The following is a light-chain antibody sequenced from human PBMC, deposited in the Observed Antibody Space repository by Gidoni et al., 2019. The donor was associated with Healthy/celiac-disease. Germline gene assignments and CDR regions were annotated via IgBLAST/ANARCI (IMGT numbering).Light chain of an antibody. CDR3: QQYNSYSWT. CDR2: KAS. J-gene: IGKJ1*01. V-gene: IGKV1-5*03. Sequence: DIQTPQPPSTLSASVGDRVTITCRASQSISSWLAWYQQKPGKAPKLLIYKASSLESGVPSRFSGSGSGTEFTLTISSLQPDDFATYYCQQYNSYSWTFGQGTKVEIK. CDR1: QSISSW.